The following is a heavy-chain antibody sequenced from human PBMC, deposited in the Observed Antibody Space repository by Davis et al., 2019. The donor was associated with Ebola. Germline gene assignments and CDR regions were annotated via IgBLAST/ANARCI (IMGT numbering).Heavy chain of an antibody. J-gene: IGHJ6*02. CDR1: GYTFTGYY. V-gene: IGHV1-2*06. Sequence: AASVKVSCKASGYTFTGYYMHWVRQAPGQGLEWMGRINPNSGGTNYAQKFRGRVTMTRDTSISTAYMDLSRLRSDDTAVYYCARGSGPLGELLSGMDVWGQGTTVTVSS. CDR2: INPNSGGT. CDR3: ARGSGPLGELLSGMDV. D-gene: IGHD3-10*01.